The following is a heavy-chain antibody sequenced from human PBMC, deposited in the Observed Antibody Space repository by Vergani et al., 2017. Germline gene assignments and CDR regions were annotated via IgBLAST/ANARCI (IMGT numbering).Heavy chain of an antibody. V-gene: IGHV4-39*01. CDR1: GGSVNNDSYF. Sequence: QLQLQESGPGLLKPSETLSLTCVVSGGSVNNDSYFWGWIRQAPGKGLEHIASVYYLGNPYYNPSVKSRVSVSVDTSKNQFSLKLSYVTAADTAVYYCVRHGSRSVIGLFDPWSQGALVTVS. CDR2: VYYLGNP. D-gene: IGHD5/OR15-5a*01. CDR3: VRHGSRSVIGLFDP. J-gene: IGHJ5*02.